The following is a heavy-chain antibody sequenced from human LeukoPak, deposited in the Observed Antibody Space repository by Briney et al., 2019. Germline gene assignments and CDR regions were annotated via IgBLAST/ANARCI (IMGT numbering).Heavy chain of an antibody. Sequence: PSQNLSLTCTVSGGSISSGGYYWRWLRQHPGKGLEWIGYIDYSGSTYYNPSLKSRVTISVDTSKNQFSLKLSSVTAADTAVYYCARNYDYVWGSYRERYYFDYGGQGTLVTVSS. D-gene: IGHD3-16*02. CDR2: IDYSGST. J-gene: IGHJ4*02. CDR1: GGSISSGGYY. V-gene: IGHV4-31*03. CDR3: ARNYDYVWGSYRERYYFDY.